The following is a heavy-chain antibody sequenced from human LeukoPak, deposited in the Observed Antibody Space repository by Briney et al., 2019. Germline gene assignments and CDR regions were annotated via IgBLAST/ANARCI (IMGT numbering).Heavy chain of an antibody. V-gene: IGHV4-61*02. D-gene: IGHD3-9*01. CDR2: IYTSGST. Sequence: SQTLSLTCTVSGGSISSGSYYWSWIRQPAGKGLEWIGRIYTSGSTNYNPSLKSRVTISVDTSKNQFSLKLSSVTAADTAVYYCARVYYDILTGYFEDYWGQGTLVTVSS. CDR1: GGSISSGSYY. CDR3: ARVYYDILTGYFEDY. J-gene: IGHJ4*02.